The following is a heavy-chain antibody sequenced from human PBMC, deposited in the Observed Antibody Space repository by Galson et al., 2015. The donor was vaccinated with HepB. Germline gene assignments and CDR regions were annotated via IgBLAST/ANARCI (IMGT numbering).Heavy chain of an antibody. CDR1: GGTFSSYT. V-gene: IGHV1-69*04. J-gene: IGHJ5*02. D-gene: IGHD2-15*01. CDR3: ARDTEDIVVVVAAEPAIWFDP. CDR2: IIPILGIA. Sequence: SVKVSCKASGGTFSSYTISWVRQAPGQGLEWMGRIIPILGIANYAQKFQGRVTITADKSTSTAYMELSSLRSEDTAVYYCARDTEDIVVVVAAEPAIWFDPWGQGTLVTVSS.